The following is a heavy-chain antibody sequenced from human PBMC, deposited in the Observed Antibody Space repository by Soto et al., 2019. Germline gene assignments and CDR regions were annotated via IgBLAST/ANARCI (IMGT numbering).Heavy chain of an antibody. Sequence: GGSLSLSCAASGFTFSSYGMHWVRQAPGKGLEWVVVISYDGSNKYYADSVKGRFTTSRDKCKNAQYLQMNSVRAEDTAGYYCAKGGDIVEVPPATDYYHYGIEVLGQGTTGTVPS. CDR1: GFTFSSYG. CDR2: ISYDGSNK. J-gene: IGHJ6*02. V-gene: IGHV3-30*18. CDR3: AKGGDIVEVPPATDYYHYGIEV. D-gene: IGHD2-2*01.